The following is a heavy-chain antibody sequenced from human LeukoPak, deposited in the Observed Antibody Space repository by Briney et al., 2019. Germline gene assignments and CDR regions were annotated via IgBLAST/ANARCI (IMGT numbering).Heavy chain of an antibody. CDR3: ARELPRIGGQTDASDI. D-gene: IGHD3-16*01. CDR1: GFTFSTYA. J-gene: IGHJ3*02. V-gene: IGHV3-64*04. Sequence: GGSLRLSCSASGFTFSTYAMHWVRQAPGKGLEYVSTISSNGGDTYYADSVKGRFTISRDNAKNTLYLQMNSLRAEDTAVYYCARELPRIGGQTDASDIWGQGTMVTVS. CDR2: ISSNGGDT.